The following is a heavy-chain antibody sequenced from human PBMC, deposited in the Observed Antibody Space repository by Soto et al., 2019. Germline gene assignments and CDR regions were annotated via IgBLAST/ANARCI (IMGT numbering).Heavy chain of an antibody. Sequence: PSDTLSLTCTVSGGSISSYYWSWIRQPPGKGLEWIGYIYYSGSTNYNPSLKSRVTISVDTSKNQFSLRLSSVTAADTAVYYCARVPGYCTNGVCLYYYYGMDVWGQGTTVTVSS. D-gene: IGHD2-8*01. J-gene: IGHJ6*02. CDR2: IYYSGST. CDR3: ARVPGYCTNGVCLYYYYGMDV. V-gene: IGHV4-59*01. CDR1: GGSISSYY.